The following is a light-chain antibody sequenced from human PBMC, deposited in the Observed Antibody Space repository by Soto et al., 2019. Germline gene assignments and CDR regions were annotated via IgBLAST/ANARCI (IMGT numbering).Light chain of an antibody. J-gene: IGKJ5*01. CDR3: MQSTQLPPT. CDR2: EVS. CDR1: QSLLHSNGYNY. Sequence: DILMTQSPLSLPVTPGEPASISCRSSQSLLHSNGYNYLDWYLQKPGQSPQLLIYEVSTRVSGVPDRFSGSGSGTDFTLEISRVETDDVGIYYCMQSTQLPPTFGQGTRLEI. V-gene: IGKV2D-29*02.